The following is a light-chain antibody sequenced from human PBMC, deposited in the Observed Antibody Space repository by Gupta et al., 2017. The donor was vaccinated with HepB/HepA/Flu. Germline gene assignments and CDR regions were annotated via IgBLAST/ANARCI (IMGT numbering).Light chain of an antibody. CDR3: QQSYSTPQT. J-gene: IGKJ1*01. V-gene: IGKV1-39*01. CDR2: AAS. CDR1: QSISSY. Sequence: DIQMTQSPSSRSASGGDRVTITCRASQSISSYLNWYQQKPGKAPKLLIYAASSLQSGVPSRFSGSGSGTDFTLTISSLQPEDFATYYCQQSYSTPQTFGQGTKVEIK.